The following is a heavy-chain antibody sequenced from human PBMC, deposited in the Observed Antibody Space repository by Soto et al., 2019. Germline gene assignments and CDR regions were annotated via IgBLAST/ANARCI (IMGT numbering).Heavy chain of an antibody. V-gene: IGHV3-15*01. D-gene: IGHD4-17*01. Sequence: EVQLVESGGGLVKPGGSLRLSCAASGITFSKAWMNWVRQSPGKGLEWVGRIKSKSDGGTTAYAAPVKGRFTISRDDSKNTLCLQMNSLKTEDTAVYYGTTNFYSDHGMDVWGQGTTVTVSS. CDR1: GITFSKAW. CDR3: TTNFYSDHGMDV. J-gene: IGHJ6*02. CDR2: IKSKSDGGTT.